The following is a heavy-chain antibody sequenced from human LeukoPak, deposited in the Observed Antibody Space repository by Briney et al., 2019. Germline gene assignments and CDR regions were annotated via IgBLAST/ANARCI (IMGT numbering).Heavy chain of an antibody. CDR3: ARGGGYDYFDY. Sequence: SETLSLTCTVSGGSISSGGYSWSWIRQHPGKGLEWIGYIYSSGSTNYNPSLKSRVTISVDTSKHQFSLKLNSVTAADTAVYYCARGGGYDYFDYWGQGTLVTVSS. J-gene: IGHJ4*02. CDR2: IYSSGST. CDR1: GGSISSGGYS. V-gene: IGHV4-61*08. D-gene: IGHD5-12*01.